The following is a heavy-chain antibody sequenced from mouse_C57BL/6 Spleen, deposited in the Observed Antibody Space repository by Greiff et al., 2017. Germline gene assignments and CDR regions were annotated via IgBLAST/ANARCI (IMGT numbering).Heavy chain of an antibody. CDR1: GYTFTDYN. J-gene: IGHJ4*01. D-gene: IGHD2-5*01. CDR3: ARFSAYYSNYDAMDY. V-gene: IGHV1-18*01. CDR2: INPNNGGT. Sequence: VQLQQSGPELVKPGASVKIPCKASGYTFTDYNMDWVKQSPGKSLEWIGDINPNNGGTIYNQKFKGKATLTVDKSSSTAYMELRSLTSEDTAVYYCARFSAYYSNYDAMDYWGQGTSVTVSS.